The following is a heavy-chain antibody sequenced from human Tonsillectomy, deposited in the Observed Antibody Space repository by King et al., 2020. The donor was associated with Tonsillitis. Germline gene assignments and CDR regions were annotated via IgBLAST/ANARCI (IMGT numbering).Heavy chain of an antibody. CDR2: IYSGGST. Sequence: VQLVESGGGLVQPGGSLRLSCAASGFSVSSNYMSWVRQAPGKGLEWVSVIYSGGSTYYADSVKGRFTISRDNSKNTLYLQMNSLRPEDTAVYYCARDLSAGSGSAHYWYFDLWGRGTLVTVSS. D-gene: IGHD3-10*01. J-gene: IGHJ2*01. CDR1: GFSVSSNY. V-gene: IGHV3-66*01. CDR3: ARDLSAGSGSAHYWYFDL.